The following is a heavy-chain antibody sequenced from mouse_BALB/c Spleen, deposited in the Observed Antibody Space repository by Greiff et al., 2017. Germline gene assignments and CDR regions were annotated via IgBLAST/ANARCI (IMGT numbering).Heavy chain of an antibody. D-gene: IGHD2-14*01. CDR2: ISYSGST. CDR1: GYSITSDFA. CDR3: ARWEVRRNYYAMDY. J-gene: IGHJ4*01. V-gene: IGHV3-2*02. Sequence: EVKLMESGPGLVKPSQSLSLTCTVTGYSITSDFAWNWIRQFPGNKLEWMGYISYSGSTSYNPSLKSRISITRDTSKNQFFLQLNSVTTEDTATYYCARWEVRRNYYAMDYWGQGTSVTVSS.